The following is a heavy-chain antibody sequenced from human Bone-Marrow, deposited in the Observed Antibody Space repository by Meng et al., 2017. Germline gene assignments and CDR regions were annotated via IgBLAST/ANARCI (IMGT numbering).Heavy chain of an antibody. J-gene: IGHJ6*02. CDR1: GFTFRSYW. CDR3: ARDLSSSGWYESLHYYYYGMDV. D-gene: IGHD6-19*01. V-gene: IGHV3-30*01. Sequence: GGSLRLSCAASGFTFRSYWMSWVRQAPGKGLEWVAVISYDGSNKYYADSVKGRFTISRDNSKNTLYLQMNSLRAEDTAVYYCARDLSSSGWYESLHYYYYGMDVWGQGTTVTVSS. CDR2: ISYDGSNK.